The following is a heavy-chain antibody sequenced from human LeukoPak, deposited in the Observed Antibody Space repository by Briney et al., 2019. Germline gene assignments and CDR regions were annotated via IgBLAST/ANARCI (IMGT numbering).Heavy chain of an antibody. D-gene: IGHD6-19*01. CDR2: IDHSGST. CDR1: GGSFSGYW. Sequence: SETLSLTCAVYGGSFSGYWWSWIRQPPGKGLEGIGEIDHSGSTNYNPSLKSRVTISVDTSKNQFSLKLSSVTAADTAVYYCASTLYSSGWYNWFDPWGQGTLVTVSS. CDR3: ASTLYSSGWYNWFDP. V-gene: IGHV4-34*01. J-gene: IGHJ5*02.